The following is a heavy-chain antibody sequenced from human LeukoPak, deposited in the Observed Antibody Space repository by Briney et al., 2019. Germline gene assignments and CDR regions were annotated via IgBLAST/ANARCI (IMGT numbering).Heavy chain of an antibody. D-gene: IGHD4/OR15-4a*01. Sequence: GGSLRLSCTVSGSTVSSNSMSWVRQAPGKGLEWVSFIYSDNTHYSYSVKGRFTISRDNSKNTLYLQMNSLRAEDTAVYYCARRAGAYSRPYDYWGQGTLVTVSS. J-gene: IGHJ4*02. CDR1: GSTVSSNS. CDR2: IYSDNT. V-gene: IGHV3-53*01. CDR3: ARRAGAYSRPYDY.